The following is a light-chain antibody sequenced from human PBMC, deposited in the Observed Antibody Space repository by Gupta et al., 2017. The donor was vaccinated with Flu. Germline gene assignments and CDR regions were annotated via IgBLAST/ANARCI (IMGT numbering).Light chain of an antibody. V-gene: IGLV3-1*01. CDR3: QAWDSSTVI. CDR1: KLGAKY. Sequence: SYELTQPPSVSVSPGQTARITCSGDKLGAKYACWYQQKAGQPPVLVIYQDNNRSSGIPQRFSGSNSVNTATLTISGTQAMDDADYYCQAWDSSTVIFGGGTRLTVL. CDR2: QDN. J-gene: IGLJ2*01.